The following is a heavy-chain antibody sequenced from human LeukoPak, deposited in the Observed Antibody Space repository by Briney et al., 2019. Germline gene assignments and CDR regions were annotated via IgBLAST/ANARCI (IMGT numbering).Heavy chain of an antibody. J-gene: IGHJ4*02. D-gene: IGHD5-24*01. CDR3: ARVDGRDGYNLNY. V-gene: IGHV4-59*01. CDR1: GGSISSYH. Sequence: PSETLSLTCTVSGGSISSYHWSWIRQPPGKGLEWIGYIHYSGSTNYNASLKSRVTISVDTSKKQFSLKLSSVTAADTAVYYCARVDGRDGYNLNYWGQGTLVTVSS. CDR2: IHYSGST.